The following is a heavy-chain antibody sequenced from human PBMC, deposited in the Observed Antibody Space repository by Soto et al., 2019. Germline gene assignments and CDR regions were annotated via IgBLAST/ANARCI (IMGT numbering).Heavy chain of an antibody. CDR2: ISGSGRST. CDR3: AKDVQLSQLFAEYFQH. CDR1: GFTFSNYA. V-gene: IGHV3-23*01. J-gene: IGHJ1*01. Sequence: GGSLRLSCAASGFTFSNYAMTWVRQAPGKGLEWVSAISGSGRSTYYADSVKGRFTISRDNSKNTLFLQMNSLRAEDTAVYYCAKDVQLSQLFAEYFQHWGQGTLVTVSS. D-gene: IGHD1-1*01.